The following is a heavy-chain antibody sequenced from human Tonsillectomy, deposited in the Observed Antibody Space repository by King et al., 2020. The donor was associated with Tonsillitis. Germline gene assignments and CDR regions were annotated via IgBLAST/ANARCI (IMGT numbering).Heavy chain of an antibody. CDR1: GFTFSSYA. Sequence: VQLVESGGGVVQPGRSLRLSCAASGFTFSSYAMHWVRQAPGKGLEWVAVISYDGSNKYYADSVKGRFTISRDNSKNTLYLQMNSLRAEDTAVYYCARGQLWLRWRRGYFDYWGQGTLVTVSS. CDR2: ISYDGSNK. D-gene: IGHD5-18*01. J-gene: IGHJ4*02. CDR3: ARGQLWLRWRRGYFDY. V-gene: IGHV3-30-3*01.